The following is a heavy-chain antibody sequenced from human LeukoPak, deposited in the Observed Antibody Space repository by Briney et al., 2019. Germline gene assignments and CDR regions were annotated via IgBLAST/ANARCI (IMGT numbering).Heavy chain of an antibody. CDR3: AREALDYYDSSGYYCPLRAFDI. D-gene: IGHD3-22*01. CDR1: GHTFTGYY. Sequence: GASVKVSCKASGHTFTGYYMHWVRQAPGQGLEWMGWINPNSGGTNYAQKFQGRVTMTRDTSISTAYMELSRLRSDDTAVYYCAREALDYYDSSGYYCPLRAFDIWGQGTMVTVSS. CDR2: INPNSGGT. J-gene: IGHJ3*02. V-gene: IGHV1-2*02.